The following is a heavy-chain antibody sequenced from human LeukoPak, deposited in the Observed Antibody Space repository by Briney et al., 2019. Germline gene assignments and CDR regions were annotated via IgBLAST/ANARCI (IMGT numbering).Heavy chain of an antibody. V-gene: IGHV1-2*02. J-gene: IGHJ5*02. Sequence: ASVKVSCKASGYTFTGYYMHWVRQAPGQGLEWMGWINPNSGGTNYAQKFQGRVTMTRDTSISTAYMELSRLRSDDTAVYYCARGPGYSSGRKGPWGQGTLVTVSS. D-gene: IGHD6-19*01. CDR3: ARGPGYSSGRKGP. CDR2: INPNSGGT. CDR1: GYTFTGYY.